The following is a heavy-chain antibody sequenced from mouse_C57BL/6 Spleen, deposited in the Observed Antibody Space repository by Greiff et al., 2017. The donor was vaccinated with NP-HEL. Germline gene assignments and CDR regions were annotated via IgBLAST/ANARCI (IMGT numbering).Heavy chain of an antibody. V-gene: IGHV1-80*01. Sequence: VQLQESGAELVKPGASVKISCKASGYAFSSYWMNWVKQRPGKGLEWIGQIYPGDGDTNYNGKFKGKATLTADKSSSTAYMQLSSLTSEDSAVYFCARGRLYDGYWYFDVWGTGTTVTVSS. CDR1: GYAFSSYW. J-gene: IGHJ1*03. D-gene: IGHD2-3*01. CDR3: ARGRLYDGYWYFDV. CDR2: IYPGDGDT.